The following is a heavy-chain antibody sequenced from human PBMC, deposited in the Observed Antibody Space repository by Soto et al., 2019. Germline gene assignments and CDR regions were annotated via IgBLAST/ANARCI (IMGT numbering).Heavy chain of an antibody. CDR1: GFTFSSYA. D-gene: IGHD3-3*01. J-gene: IGHJ4*02. Sequence: EVQLLESGGGLVQPGGSLRLSCAASGFTFSSYAMSWVRQAPGKGMEWVSAISGSGGSTYYADSVKGRFTISRDNSKNTLYLQMNSLIAEDTAVYYFAKDVSAIFVSNFDYWGQRTLFTVSS. CDR2: ISGSGGST. CDR3: AKDVSAIFVSNFDY. V-gene: IGHV3-23*01.